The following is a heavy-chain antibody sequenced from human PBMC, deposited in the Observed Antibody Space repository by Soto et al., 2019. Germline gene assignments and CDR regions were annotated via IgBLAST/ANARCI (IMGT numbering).Heavy chain of an antibody. CDR2: INTDGSNT. J-gene: IGHJ4*02. CDR3: ARDRGYSPDY. D-gene: IGHD5-18*01. V-gene: IGHV3-74*03. Sequence: GGSLRLSCAASGFNFNTFWMHWVRQAPGKGLEWVSHINTDGSNTEYADSVKGRFTISRDNAKNSLYLQMNSLRAEDTAVYYCARDRGYSPDYWGQGTLVTVSS. CDR1: GFNFNTFW.